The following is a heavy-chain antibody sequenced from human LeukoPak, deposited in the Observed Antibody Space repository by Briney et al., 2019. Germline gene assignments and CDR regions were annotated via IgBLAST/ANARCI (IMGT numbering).Heavy chain of an antibody. CDR3: ARVESYYDILTGYLEPEYFQH. V-gene: IGHV4-4*02. CDR2: TYHGGST. J-gene: IGHJ1*01. CDR1: GGSISSSNW. Sequence: SETLSLTCAVSGGSISSSNWWSWVRQPPGKGLEWIGETYHGGSTKYNPSLKSRVTISVDKSKNQFSLKLSSVTAADTAVYYCARVESYYDILTGYLEPEYFQHWGQGTLVTVSS. D-gene: IGHD3-9*01.